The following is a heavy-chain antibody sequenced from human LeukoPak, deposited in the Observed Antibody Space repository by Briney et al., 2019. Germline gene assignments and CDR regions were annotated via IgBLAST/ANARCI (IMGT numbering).Heavy chain of an antibody. CDR3: ARGGYCDSTSCRAGYYYYYYMDV. CDR1: GTSISSYY. V-gene: IGHV4-59*01. J-gene: IGHJ6*03. D-gene: IGHD2-2*03. Sequence: SETLSLTCTVSGTSISSYYWSWIRQPPGKGLEWIGYIYYSGSTNYNPSLKSRVTISVDTSKNQFSLKLRSVTAADTAVYYCARGGYCDSTSCRAGYYYYYYMDVWGKGTTVIVSS. CDR2: IYYSGST.